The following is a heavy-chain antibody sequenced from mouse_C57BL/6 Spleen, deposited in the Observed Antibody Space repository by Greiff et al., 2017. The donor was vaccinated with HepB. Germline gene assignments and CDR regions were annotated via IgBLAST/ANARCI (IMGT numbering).Heavy chain of an antibody. Sequence: VQLQQSGAELARPGASVKLSCKASGYTFTSYGISWVKQRTGQGLEWIGEIYPRSGNTYYNEKFKGKATLTADKSSSTAYMELRSLTSEDSAVYFCARRTTTVVEDAMDYWGQGTSVTVSS. CDR2: IYPRSGNT. D-gene: IGHD1-1*01. CDR1: GYTFTSYG. J-gene: IGHJ4*01. CDR3: ARRTTTVVEDAMDY. V-gene: IGHV1-81*01.